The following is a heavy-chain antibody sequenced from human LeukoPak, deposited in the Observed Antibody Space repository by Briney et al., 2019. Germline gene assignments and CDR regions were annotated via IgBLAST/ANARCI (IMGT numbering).Heavy chain of an antibody. D-gene: IGHD3-22*01. V-gene: IGHV1-2*02. Sequence: ASVKVSCKASGYTFTRYYMHWVRQAPGQGLEWMGWINPNSGGTNYAQKFQGRVTITRDTSISTAYMELSRLRSDDTAVYYCARVDLSYYYDSSGYYGAYFDYWGQGTLVTVSS. CDR1: GYTFTRYY. J-gene: IGHJ4*02. CDR3: ARVDLSYYYDSSGYYGAYFDY. CDR2: INPNSGGT.